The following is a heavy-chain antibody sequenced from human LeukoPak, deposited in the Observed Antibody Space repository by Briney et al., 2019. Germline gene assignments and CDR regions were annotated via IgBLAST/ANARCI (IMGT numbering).Heavy chain of an antibody. J-gene: IGHJ4*01. CDR1: GFIFRSYA. D-gene: IGHD6-19*01. CDR3: ARGVSSGWYYSDY. Sequence: PGGSLRLSCAASGFIFRSYAISWVRQAPGKGLEWVSAISGSGSRTYYADSVKGRFTISRDNSKNTLYLQINTLRAEDTAVYYCARGVSSGWYYSDYWGQGNLVTVSS. CDR2: ISGSGSRT. V-gene: IGHV3-23*01.